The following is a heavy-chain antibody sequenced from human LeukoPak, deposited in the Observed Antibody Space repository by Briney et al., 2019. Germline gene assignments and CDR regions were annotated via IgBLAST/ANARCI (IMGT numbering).Heavy chain of an antibody. Sequence: PETLSLTCTVSGGSISSSSYYWGWIRQPPGKGLEWIGSIYYSGSTYYNPSLKSRVTISVDTSKNQFSLKLSSVTAADTAVYYCARQGGYYYDSSGYRPYYFDYWGQGTLVTVSS. CDR3: ARQGGYYYDSSGYRPYYFDY. CDR2: IYYSGST. D-gene: IGHD3-22*01. J-gene: IGHJ4*02. V-gene: IGHV4-39*01. CDR1: GGSISSSSYY.